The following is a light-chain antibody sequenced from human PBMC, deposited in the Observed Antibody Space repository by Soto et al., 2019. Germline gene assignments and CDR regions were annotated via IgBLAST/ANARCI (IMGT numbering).Light chain of an antibody. Sequence: QSALTQPPSASGSPGQSVTISCTGTSSDVGGYNYVSWYQQHPGKAPKLMIYEVSKRTSGVPDHLSASKSGNTASLTVSGLQADDEADYYCSSYSGSNNLVVFGGGTKVTVL. CDR2: EVS. CDR1: SSDVGGYNY. J-gene: IGLJ2*01. V-gene: IGLV2-8*01. CDR3: SSYSGSNNLVV.